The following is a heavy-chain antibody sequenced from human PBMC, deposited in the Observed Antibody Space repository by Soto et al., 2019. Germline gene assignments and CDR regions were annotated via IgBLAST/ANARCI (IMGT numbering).Heavy chain of an antibody. CDR1: GGSISSYY. D-gene: IGHD4-4*01. V-gene: IGHV4-59*01. J-gene: IGHJ4*02. CDR2: IYYSGST. Sequence: SETLSLTCTVSGGSISSYYWSWIRQPPGKGLEWIGYIYYSGSTNYNPSLKSRVTISVDTSKNQFSLKLSSVTAADTAVYYCARGKPVSKFDYWGQGTLVTVSS. CDR3: ARGKPVSKFDY.